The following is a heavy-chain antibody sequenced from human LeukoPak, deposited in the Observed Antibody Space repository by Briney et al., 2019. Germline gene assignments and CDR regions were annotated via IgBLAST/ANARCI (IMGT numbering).Heavy chain of an antibody. J-gene: IGHJ4*02. CDR3: ARERGSYDSSGYYLDY. D-gene: IGHD3-22*01. Sequence: GGSLRLSCAASGFTFSSYSMNWVRQAPGKGLDWVSSISSSSSYIYYADSVKGRFTISRDNAKNSLYLQMNSLRAEDTAVYYCARERGSYDSSGYYLDYWGQGTLVTVSS. CDR1: GFTFSSYS. CDR2: ISSSSSYI. V-gene: IGHV3-21*01.